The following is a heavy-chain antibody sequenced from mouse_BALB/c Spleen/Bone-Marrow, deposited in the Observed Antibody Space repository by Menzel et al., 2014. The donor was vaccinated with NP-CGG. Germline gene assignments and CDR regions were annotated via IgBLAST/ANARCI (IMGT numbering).Heavy chain of an antibody. CDR3: TRRSLLSDYYSMDY. V-gene: IGHV1S81*02. Sequence: VQLQQSGAELVKPGASVKLSCKASGYTFTSYYLYWVKQRPGQGLEWIGEINPSNGGTNFNERFKSKASLTVDKSSSTSYMQLNSLTSEDSAVYYCTRRSLLSDYYSMDYWGQGTSVTVSS. CDR1: GYTFTSYY. D-gene: IGHD2-10*01. J-gene: IGHJ4*01. CDR2: INPSNGGT.